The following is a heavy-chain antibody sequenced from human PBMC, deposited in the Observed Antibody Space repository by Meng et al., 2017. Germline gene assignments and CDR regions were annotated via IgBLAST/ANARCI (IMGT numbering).Heavy chain of an antibody. V-gene: IGHV1-2*06. D-gene: IGHD3-10*01. Sequence: QGQLVQAGAEVKKPGASVKVSCKASGYTFTGYYMHWGRQAPGQGLEWMGRINPNSGGTNYAQKFQGRVTMTRDTSISTAYMELSRLRSDDTAVYYCASELNTYGSGSYAYWGQGTLVTVSS. CDR3: ASELNTYGSGSYAY. J-gene: IGHJ4*02. CDR1: GYTFTGYY. CDR2: INPNSGGT.